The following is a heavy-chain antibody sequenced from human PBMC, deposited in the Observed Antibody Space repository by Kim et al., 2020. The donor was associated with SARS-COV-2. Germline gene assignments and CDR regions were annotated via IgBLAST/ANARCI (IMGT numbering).Heavy chain of an antibody. J-gene: IGHJ6*02. CDR1: GYTFTSYA. CDR2: INAGNGNT. V-gene: IGHV1-3*01. CDR3: ARGRPRGVQPPDYYGMDV. D-gene: IGHD6-13*01. Sequence: ASVKVSCKASGYTFTSYAMHWVRQAPGQRLEWMGWINAGNGNTKYSQKFQGRVTITRDTSASTAYMELSSLRSEDTAVYYCARGRPRGVQPPDYYGMDVWGQGTTVIVSS.